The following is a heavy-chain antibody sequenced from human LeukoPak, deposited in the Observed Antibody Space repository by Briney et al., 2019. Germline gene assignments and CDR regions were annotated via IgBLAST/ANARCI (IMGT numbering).Heavy chain of an antibody. D-gene: IGHD6-13*01. CDR2: IKQDGSEK. J-gene: IGHJ4*02. CDR1: GFTFSSYC. CDR3: ARRGTSSSWAHFDY. Sequence: PGGSLRLSCAASGFTFSSYCMTWVRQAPGKGLEWVANIKQDGSEKYYVDSVKGRFTIYRDNAKNSLYLQMSSLGAEDTAVYYCARRGTSSSWAHFDYWGQGTLVTVSS. V-gene: IGHV3-7*05.